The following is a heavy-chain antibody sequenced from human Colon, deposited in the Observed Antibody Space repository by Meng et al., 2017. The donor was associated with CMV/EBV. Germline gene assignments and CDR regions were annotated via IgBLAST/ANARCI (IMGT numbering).Heavy chain of an antibody. CDR2: ISSSSSDI. CDR3: ARDYFMVGTVANFDY. Sequence: GGSLRPSGAASGFTFSSYSMNWVRQAPGKGLEWVSSISSSSSDIYYADTVKGRFTISRDNAKNSLYLQMNSLRAEDTAVYYCARDYFMVGTVANFDYWGQGTLVTVSS. V-gene: IGHV3-21*01. D-gene: IGHD4-23*01. CDR1: GFTFSSYS. J-gene: IGHJ4*02.